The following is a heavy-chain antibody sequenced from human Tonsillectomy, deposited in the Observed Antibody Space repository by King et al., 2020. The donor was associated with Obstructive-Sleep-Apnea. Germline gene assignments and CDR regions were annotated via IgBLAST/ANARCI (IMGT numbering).Heavy chain of an antibody. CDR2: IYHSGNT. D-gene: IGHD1-26*01. Sequence: QLQESGPGLVKPSETLSLTCTVSGYSISRGYYWGWIRQPPGKGLECIGGIYHSGNTFYNPSLKGRVTMSVDTSKNQFSLTLTSVTAADTAVYYCTREMGELLGFDYWGQGTLVTVSS. V-gene: IGHV4-38-2*02. CDR1: GYSISRGYY. CDR3: TREMGELLGFDY. J-gene: IGHJ4*02.